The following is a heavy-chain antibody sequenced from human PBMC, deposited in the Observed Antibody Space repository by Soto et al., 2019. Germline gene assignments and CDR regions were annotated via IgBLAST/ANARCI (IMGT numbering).Heavy chain of an antibody. CDR1: GFTFSSYA. V-gene: IGHV3-23*01. CDR3: AKFYGGNSAHTYTIDP. Sequence: EVQLLESGGGLVQPGGSLRLSCAASGFTFSSYAMSWVRQAPGKGLEWVSTISGSGGSTHYADSVKGRFTISRDNSKNTLYLQMNSVRAEDTAVYYCAKFYGGNSAHTYTIDPWGQGTLVTVSS. J-gene: IGHJ5*02. D-gene: IGHD2-21*02. CDR2: ISGSGGST.